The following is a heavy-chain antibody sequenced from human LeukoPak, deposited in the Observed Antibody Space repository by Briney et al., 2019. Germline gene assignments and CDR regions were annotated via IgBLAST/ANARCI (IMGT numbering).Heavy chain of an antibody. CDR3: AKDLQSIAARLSLFDY. V-gene: IGHV3-30*02. D-gene: IGHD6-6*01. Sequence: GGSLRLSCAASGFTFSSYGMHWVRQAPGKGLEWVAFIRYDGSNKYYADSVKGRFTISRDNSKNTLYLQMNSLRAGDTAVYYCAKDLQSIAARLSLFDYWGQGTLVTVSS. CDR2: IRYDGSNK. J-gene: IGHJ4*02. CDR1: GFTFSSYG.